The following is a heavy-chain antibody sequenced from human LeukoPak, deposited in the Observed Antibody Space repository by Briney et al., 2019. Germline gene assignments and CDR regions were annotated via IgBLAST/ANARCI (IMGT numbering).Heavy chain of an antibody. V-gene: IGHV1-69*01. Sequence: KISCKGSGYSFTSYWIGWVRQMPGKGLEWMGIIPIFGTANYAQKFQGRVTITADESTSTAYMELSSLRSEDTAVYYCASRPSRAFDIWGQGTMVTVSS. CDR2: IIPIFGTA. J-gene: IGHJ3*02. CDR3: ASRPSRAFDI. CDR1: GYSFTSYW.